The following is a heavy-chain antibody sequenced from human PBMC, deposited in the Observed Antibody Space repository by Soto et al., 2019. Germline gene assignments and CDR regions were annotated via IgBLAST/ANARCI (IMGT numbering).Heavy chain of an antibody. V-gene: IGHV3-30-3*01. CDR3: ARTLLPGLLWFGELWDYYGTDV. CDR1: GFTFSSYA. Sequence: PGGSLRLSCAASGFTFSSYAMHWVRQAPGKGLEWVAVISYDGSNKYYADSVKGRFTISRDNSKNTLYLQMNSLRAEDTAVYYCARTLLPGLLWFGELWDYYGTDVWGQGTTVTVSS. J-gene: IGHJ6*02. D-gene: IGHD3-10*01. CDR2: ISYDGSNK.